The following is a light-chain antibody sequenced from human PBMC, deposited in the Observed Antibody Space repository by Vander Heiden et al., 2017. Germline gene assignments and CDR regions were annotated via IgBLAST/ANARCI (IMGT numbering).Light chain of an antibody. Sequence: IQMTQYPPTLSASARARVTITCRVSQSITSWLDWYQQKPEKPPQLLIYDASNLQSGVPSRFSGSGSATYFPLTISMLQADGVATYYCQQYSIVPPTFGQGTKVEI. CDR2: DAS. CDR3: QQYSIVPPT. V-gene: IGKV1-5*01. J-gene: IGKJ1*01. CDR1: QSITSW.